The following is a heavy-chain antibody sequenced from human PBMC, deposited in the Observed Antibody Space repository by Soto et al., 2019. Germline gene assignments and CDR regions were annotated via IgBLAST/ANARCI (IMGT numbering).Heavy chain of an antibody. CDR2: IFGSGET. CDR3: VREGDYSDNNGYPLFDY. J-gene: IGHJ4*02. V-gene: IGHV4-4*07. Sequence: QVQLQESGPGLLKPSETLSLTCTVSGASMRNYYWSWIRQPAGKGLEWIGRIFGSGETYYNPSLKSRIILSVDLSKSQFSLESTSVTAADTAVYFCVREGDYSDNNGYPLFDYWGQGTLVTVSP. D-gene: IGHD3-22*01. CDR1: GASMRNYY.